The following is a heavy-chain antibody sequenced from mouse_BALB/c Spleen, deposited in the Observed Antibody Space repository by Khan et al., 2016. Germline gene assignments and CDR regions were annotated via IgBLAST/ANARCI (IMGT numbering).Heavy chain of an antibody. Sequence: VQLQQSGPELVKPGASVKISCKASGYAFSSSWMNWVKQRPGQGLEWIGRIYPGDGDTNYNGKLKGKATLTADKSYSTAYMQLSSLTSVDSAVYFCARGYGYVAMDYWGQGTSVTVSS. J-gene: IGHJ4*01. CDR1: GYAFSSSW. CDR2: IYPGDGDT. D-gene: IGHD1-2*01. V-gene: IGHV1-82*01. CDR3: ARGYGYVAMDY.